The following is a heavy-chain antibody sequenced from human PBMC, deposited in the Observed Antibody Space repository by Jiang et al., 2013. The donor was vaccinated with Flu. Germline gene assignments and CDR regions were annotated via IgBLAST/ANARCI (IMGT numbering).Heavy chain of an antibody. V-gene: IGHV3-23*04. CDR3: AKDFTNFYDSSGYYYFDY. CDR1: GFTFSDYA. CDR2: ISGRDDST. Sequence: VQLVESGGGLVQPGGSLRLSCAASGFTFSDYAMSWVRQAPGKGLEWVSVISGRDDSTFYADSVKGRLTISRDNSKNTLYLRMHSLRADDTAVYYCAKDFTNFYDSSGYYYFDYWGQGTLVTVSS. J-gene: IGHJ4*02. D-gene: IGHD3-22*01.